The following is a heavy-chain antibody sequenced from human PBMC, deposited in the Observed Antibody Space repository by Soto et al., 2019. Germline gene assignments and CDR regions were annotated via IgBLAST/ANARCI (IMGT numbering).Heavy chain of an antibody. J-gene: IGHJ4*02. Sequence: EVQLVESGGGLVEPGGSLRLSCAASGFTFTNAWMSWVRQAPGKGLEWVGRIKSTSAGGTTDFNTPVKGRFSISRDDSKSTLDLQMNSLKPDDTAVYYCTTYGPYYFVSWGRGTLVTVSS. CDR1: GFTFTNAW. CDR2: IKSTSAGGTT. D-gene: IGHD4-17*01. V-gene: IGHV3-15*01. CDR3: TTYGPYYFVS.